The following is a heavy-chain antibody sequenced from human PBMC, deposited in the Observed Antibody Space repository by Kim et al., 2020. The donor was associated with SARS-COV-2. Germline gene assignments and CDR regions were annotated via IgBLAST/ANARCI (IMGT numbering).Heavy chain of an antibody. V-gene: IGHV1-8*01. CDR3: AGDLAAAGTYWFDP. D-gene: IGHD6-13*01. CDR2: MNPNSGNT. J-gene: IGHJ5*02. CDR1: GYTFTSYD. Sequence: ASVKVSCKASGYTFTSYDINWVRQATGQGLEWMGWMNPNSGNTGYAQKFQGRVTMTRNTSISTAYMELSSLGSEDTAVYYCAGDLAAAGTYWFDPWGQGTLVTVSS.